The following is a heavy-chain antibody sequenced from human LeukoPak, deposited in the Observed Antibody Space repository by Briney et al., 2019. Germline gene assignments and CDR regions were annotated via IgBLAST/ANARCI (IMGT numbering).Heavy chain of an antibody. CDR1: GYSFTSYW. Sequence: GECLKISCKGSGYSFTSYWIGWVRQMPGKGLEWMGIIYPGESDTRYSPSFQGQVTISADKSISTAYLQWSSLKASDTAMYYCARRVYDYDILTGDPLDYWGQGTLVTVSS. J-gene: IGHJ4*02. V-gene: IGHV5-51*01. CDR3: ARRVYDYDILTGDPLDY. D-gene: IGHD3-9*01. CDR2: IYPGESDT.